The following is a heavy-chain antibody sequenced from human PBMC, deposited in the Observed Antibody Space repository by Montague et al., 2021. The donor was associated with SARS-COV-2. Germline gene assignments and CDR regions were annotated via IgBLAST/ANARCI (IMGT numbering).Heavy chain of an antibody. V-gene: IGHV2-70*01. CDR1: GFSLSTSGMC. Sequence: PALVNPTQTLTLTCTFSGFSLSTSGMCVIWIRQPPGKALEWLALIDWXXXKYYSTSLKTRLTISKDTSKNQVVLTMTNMDPVDTATYYCATTIYDYVWGTRVEFDYWGQGTLVTVSS. CDR3: ATTIYDYVWGTRVEFDY. CDR2: IDWXXXK. J-gene: IGHJ4*02. D-gene: IGHD3-16*01.